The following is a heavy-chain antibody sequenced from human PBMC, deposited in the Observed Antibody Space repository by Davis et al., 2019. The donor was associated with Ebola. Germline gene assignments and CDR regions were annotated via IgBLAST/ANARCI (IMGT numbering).Heavy chain of an antibody. CDR3: SKGGRYCSGGSCDGGGDY. Sequence: PGGSLRLSCAASGFTFSGSAMHWVRQASGKGLEWVGRIRSKANSYATAYAASVKGRFTISRDDSKNTLYLQMNSLRAEDPAVYYCSKGGRYCSGGSCDGGGDYWGQGTLVTVSS. D-gene: IGHD2-15*01. J-gene: IGHJ4*02. CDR2: IRSKANSYAT. V-gene: IGHV3-73*01. CDR1: GFTFSGSA.